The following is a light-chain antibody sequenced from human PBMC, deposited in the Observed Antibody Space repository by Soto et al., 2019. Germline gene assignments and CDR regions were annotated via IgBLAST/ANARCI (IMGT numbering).Light chain of an antibody. CDR3: QQYNNWPL. CDR2: DAS. CDR1: QSVGSN. J-gene: IGKJ3*01. Sequence: EIVMTQSPATRSVSPGERATLSCRASQSVGSNLAWYQQKPGQAPRLLIYDASTRATGIPARFSGSGSGTEFTLTISSLQSEDFAVYYCQQYNNWPLFGPGTKVDIK. V-gene: IGKV3-15*01.